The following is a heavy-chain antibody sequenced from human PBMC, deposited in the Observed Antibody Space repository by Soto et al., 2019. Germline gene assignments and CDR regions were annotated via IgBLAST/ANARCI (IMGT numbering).Heavy chain of an antibody. V-gene: IGHV1-69*06. D-gene: IGHD6-19*01. J-gene: IGHJ4*02. CDR2: IIPIFGTT. CDR3: ATRASAVAGTLYYFDY. Sequence: SVKVSCKASGGTFSSYAISWVRQAPGQGLEWMGGIIPIFGTTIYAQKFQGRVTMTEDTSTDTAYMELSSLRSEDTAVYYCATRASAVAGTLYYFDYWGQGTLVTVSS. CDR1: GGTFSSYA.